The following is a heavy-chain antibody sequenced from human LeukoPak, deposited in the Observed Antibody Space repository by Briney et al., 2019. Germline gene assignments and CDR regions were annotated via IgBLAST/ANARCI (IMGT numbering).Heavy chain of an antibody. J-gene: IGHJ4*02. Sequence: GGSLRLSCAASGSTFSSYAMHWVRQAPGKGLVWVSRIASDGSSTTYADSVKGRFSISRGNAKNTLYLQMNSLRVEDTAVYYCARGRPHGNDYWGQGTLVTVSS. CDR3: ARGRPHGNDY. V-gene: IGHV3-74*01. CDR1: GSTFSSYA. CDR2: IASDGSST. D-gene: IGHD4-23*01.